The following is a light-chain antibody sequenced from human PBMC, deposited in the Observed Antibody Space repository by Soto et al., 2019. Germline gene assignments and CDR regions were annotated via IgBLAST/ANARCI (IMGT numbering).Light chain of an antibody. CDR3: AAWDDSLNGYV. Sequence: SVLTQPPSASGAPGQRVTISCSGSSSNIGSTTVNWYRQLPGTAPKLLIYSNDHRPSGVPARFSGSKSGTSASLAISGLQSEDEADYYCAAWDDSLNGYVFGTGTKLTVL. J-gene: IGLJ1*01. CDR1: SSNIGSTT. V-gene: IGLV1-44*01. CDR2: SND.